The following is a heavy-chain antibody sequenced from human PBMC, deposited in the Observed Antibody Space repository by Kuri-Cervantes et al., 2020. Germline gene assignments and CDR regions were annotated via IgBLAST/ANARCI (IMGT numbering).Heavy chain of an antibody. J-gene: IGHJ4*02. CDR3: AKDWDSGWYDYFDY. D-gene: IGHD6-19*01. Sequence: GESLKISCAASGFTFSSYSMNWVRQAPGKGPLWVSRINSYGSTTTYADSVKGRFTVSRDNAKNTLYLQMNSLRAEDTAVYYCAKDWDSGWYDYFDYWGQGILVTVSS. V-gene: IGHV3-74*01. CDR1: GFTFSSYS. CDR2: INSYGSTT.